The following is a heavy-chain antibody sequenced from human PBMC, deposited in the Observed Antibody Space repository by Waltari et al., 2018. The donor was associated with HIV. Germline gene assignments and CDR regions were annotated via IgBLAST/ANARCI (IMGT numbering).Heavy chain of an antibody. D-gene: IGHD3-10*01. CDR3: ARHRITMVRANWFDP. CDR1: GGSISSSSYY. CDR2: IYYSGST. V-gene: IGHV4-39*01. J-gene: IGHJ5*02. Sequence: QLQLQESGPGLVKPSETLSLTCTVSGGSISSSSYYWGWIRQPPGKGLEWIGSIYYSGSTYYNPSLKSRVTISVDTSKNQFSLKLSAGTAADTAVYYCARHRITMVRANWFDPWGQGTLVTVSS.